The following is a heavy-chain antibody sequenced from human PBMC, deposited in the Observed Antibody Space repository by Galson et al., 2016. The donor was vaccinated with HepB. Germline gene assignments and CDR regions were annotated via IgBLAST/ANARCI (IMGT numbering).Heavy chain of an antibody. D-gene: IGHD6-19*01. V-gene: IGHV3-9*01. J-gene: IGHJ4*02. CDR3: AKGGLAVAGALGY. CDR1: GFIFDDFA. CDR2: INWNSGSI. Sequence: SLRLSCAASGFIFDDFAMHWVRQAPGKGLEWVSGINWNSGSIGYADSVKGRFTISRDNAKDSLYLQMNSLRAEDTALYYCAKGGLAVAGALGYWGQGTLVTVSS.